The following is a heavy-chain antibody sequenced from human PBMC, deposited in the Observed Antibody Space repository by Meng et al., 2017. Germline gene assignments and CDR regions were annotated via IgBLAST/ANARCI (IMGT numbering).Heavy chain of an antibody. CDR2: VNPNSGNT. CDR1: GYTFTSYD. D-gene: IGHD6-19*01. Sequence: ASVKVSCKASGYTFTSYDINWVRQATGQGLEWMGWVNPNSGNTGYAQKFQGRVTITRNTSISTAYMELSSLRSEDTAVYYCARLWAVAGSPEYYFDYWGQGTLVTVSS. CDR3: ARLWAVAGSPEYYFDY. V-gene: IGHV1-8*03. J-gene: IGHJ4*02.